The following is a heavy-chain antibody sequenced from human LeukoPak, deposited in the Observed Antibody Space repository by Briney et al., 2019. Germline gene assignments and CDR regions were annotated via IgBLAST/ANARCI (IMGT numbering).Heavy chain of an antibody. V-gene: IGHV3-21*04. CDR3: AKDRVVDNRWFGELLSPVPAYDY. CDR1: GFTFSSYS. CDR2: ISSSSSYI. Sequence: PGGSLRLSCAASGFTFSSYSMNWVRQAPGKGLEWVSSISSSSSYIYYADSVKGRFTISRDNSKNTLYLQMNSLRAEDTAVYYCAKDRVVDNRWFGELLSPVPAYDYWGQGTLVTVSS. J-gene: IGHJ4*02. D-gene: IGHD3-10*01.